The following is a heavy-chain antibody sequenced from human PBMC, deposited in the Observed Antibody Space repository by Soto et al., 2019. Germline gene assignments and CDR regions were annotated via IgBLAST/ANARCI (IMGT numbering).Heavy chain of an antibody. D-gene: IGHD3-10*01. CDR2: INHSGST. J-gene: IGHJ6*02. V-gene: IGHV4-34*01. CDR1: DGYISCFY. Sequence: SETKSHTNDFYDGYISCFYLILIRQKHGKGLEWIGEINHSGSTNYNPSLKSRVTISVDTSKNQFSLKLSSVTAADTAVYYCARSPGSGQGSGSYYTTHIHYYYYYGMDVWGQGTTVTVSS. CDR3: ARSPGSGQGSGSYYTTHIHYYYYYGMDV.